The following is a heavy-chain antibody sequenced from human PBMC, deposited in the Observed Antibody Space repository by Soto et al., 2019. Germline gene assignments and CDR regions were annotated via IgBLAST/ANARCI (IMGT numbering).Heavy chain of an antibody. CDR1: GGSISSYY. J-gene: IGHJ5*02. CDR3: ARGEGRFLEWLWRGSPPWFDP. Sequence: SETLSLTCTVSGGSISSYYWSWIRQPPGKGLEWIGYIYYSGSTNYNPSLKSRVTISVDTSKNQFSLKLSSVTAADTAVYYCARGEGRFLEWLWRGSPPWFDPWGQGTLVTVSS. CDR2: IYYSGST. D-gene: IGHD3-3*01. V-gene: IGHV4-59*01.